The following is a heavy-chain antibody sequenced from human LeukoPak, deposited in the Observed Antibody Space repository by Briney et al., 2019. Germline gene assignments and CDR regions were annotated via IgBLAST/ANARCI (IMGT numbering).Heavy chain of an antibody. D-gene: IGHD6-13*01. J-gene: IGHJ4*02. CDR3: ARDPGIAAAERGFDY. CDR1: GYTFTSYG. Sequence: ASVKVSCKASGYTFTSYGISWVRQAPGQGLEWMGRISAYNGNTNYAPKFQGRVTMTTDTPTSTAYMELRSLRSDDTAVYYCARDPGIAAAERGFDYWGQGTLVTVSS. CDR2: ISAYNGNT. V-gene: IGHV1-18*01.